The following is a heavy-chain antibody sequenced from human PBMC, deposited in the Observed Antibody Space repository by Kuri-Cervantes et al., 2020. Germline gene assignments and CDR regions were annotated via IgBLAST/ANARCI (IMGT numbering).Heavy chain of an antibody. D-gene: IGHD2-21*02. V-gene: IGHV3-23*01. Sequence: GESLKISCAASGFTFDDYGMSWARQAPGKGLEWVSVLTGNGDDTLYAESVTGRFTVSRDNSKNTLYLQMNSLRVEDTAVYFCAKGGGERCSGDCSSRVLMSWGQGTLVTVSS. CDR3: AKGGGERCSGDCSSRVLMS. CDR1: GFTFDDYG. J-gene: IGHJ4*02. CDR2: LTGNGDDT.